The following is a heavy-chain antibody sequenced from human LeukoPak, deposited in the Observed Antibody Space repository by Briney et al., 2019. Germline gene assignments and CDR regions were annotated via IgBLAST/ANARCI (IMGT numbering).Heavy chain of an antibody. Sequence: GRSLRLSCAASGFTFSSYGMHWVRQAPGKGLGWVAVISYDGSNKYYADSVKGRFTISRDNSKNTLYLQMNSLRAEDTAVYYCARGGRIAAARLLWYGMDVWGQGTTVTVSS. CDR3: ARGGRIAAARLLWYGMDV. CDR1: GFTFSSYG. J-gene: IGHJ6*02. V-gene: IGHV3-30*03. D-gene: IGHD6-13*01. CDR2: ISYDGSNK.